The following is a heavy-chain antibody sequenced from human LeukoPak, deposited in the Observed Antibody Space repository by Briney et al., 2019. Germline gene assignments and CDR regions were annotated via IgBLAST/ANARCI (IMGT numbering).Heavy chain of an antibody. V-gene: IGHV5-10-1*01. CDR2: NDPSGSHA. CDR3: ARHDCSGGSCPLAY. D-gene: IGHD2-15*01. CDR1: GYPFTSYW. J-gene: IGHJ4*02. Sequence: GESLKISCKGSGYPFTSYWITWVRPMPGKGLEWMGRNDPSGSHASYSPSLQGHVTILADKSINTAYLQWSSLKASDTAMYYCARHDCSGGSCPLAYWGQGTLVTVSS.